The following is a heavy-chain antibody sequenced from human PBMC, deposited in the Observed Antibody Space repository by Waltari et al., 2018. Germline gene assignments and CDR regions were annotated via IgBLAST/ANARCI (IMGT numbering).Heavy chain of an antibody. CDR1: GASIADTYYS. V-gene: IGHV4-39*01. D-gene: IGHD3-10*01. CDR3: ARRGCYYASGRFYWFDP. CDR2: IHYAGDT. J-gene: IGHJ5*02. Sequence: QLQLQESGQGRVKPSETLSLTCTVSGASIADTYYSWDWIRQPPGRGLEWIGHIHYAGDTSYNPSLKSRVTISVDTSKNQFSLTLKSVTAADTAMYYCARRGCYYASGRFYWFDPWGQGTLVTVSS.